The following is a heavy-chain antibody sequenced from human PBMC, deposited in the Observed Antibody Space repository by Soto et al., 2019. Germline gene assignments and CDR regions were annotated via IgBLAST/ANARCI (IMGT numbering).Heavy chain of an antibody. Sequence: QVQLVQSGAEVKKPGSSVKVSCKASGGTFSSYTISWVRQAPGQGLEWMGRIIPILGIANYAQKFQGRVTMPADKSTRTAYMDLSSLSAEDTAVYYCARGQYDYGSGSYWGQYCYGMDVWGQGTTVTVSS. CDR3: ARGQYDYGSGSYWGQYCYGMDV. J-gene: IGHJ6*02. D-gene: IGHD3-10*01. CDR2: IIPILGIA. CDR1: GGTFSSYT. V-gene: IGHV1-69*02.